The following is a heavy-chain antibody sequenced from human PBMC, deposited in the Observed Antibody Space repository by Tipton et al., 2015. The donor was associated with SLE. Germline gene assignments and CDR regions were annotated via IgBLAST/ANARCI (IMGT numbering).Heavy chain of an antibody. CDR1: GYSISSGYY. CDR3: ATPLSGSPYYFDY. V-gene: IGHV4-38-2*01. J-gene: IGHJ4*02. Sequence: TLSLTCDVSGYSISSGYYWGWIRPSPGKGREWIGRIHHGGSTNYNPSLESRLTLSVDTSKNHFFLKLRSVTAADTAVYYCATPLSGSPYYFDYWGQGTLVTVSS. CDR2: IHHGGST. D-gene: IGHD5-12*01.